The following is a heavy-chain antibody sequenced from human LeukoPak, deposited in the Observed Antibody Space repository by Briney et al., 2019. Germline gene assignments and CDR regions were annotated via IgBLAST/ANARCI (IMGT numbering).Heavy chain of an antibody. CDR3: AKGGPFSGIAAAGTPLNY. V-gene: IGHV3-30*18. Sequence: PGGSLRLSYAASGFTFSSYGMHWVRQAPGKGLEWVAVISYDGSNKYYADSVKGRFTISRDDSKNTLYLQMNSLRAEDTAVYYCAKGGPFSGIAAAGTPLNYWGQGTLVTVSS. D-gene: IGHD6-13*01. J-gene: IGHJ4*02. CDR2: ISYDGSNK. CDR1: GFTFSSYG.